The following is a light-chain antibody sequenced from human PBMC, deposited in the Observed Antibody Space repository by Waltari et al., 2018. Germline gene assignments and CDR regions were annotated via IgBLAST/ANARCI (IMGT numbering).Light chain of an antibody. CDR3: SSYISSSTLEL. CDR1: TIDVGRYHY. CDR2: DVS. V-gene: IGLV2-14*03. Sequence: QSALTQPASVSGSPRQSITISCTGPTIDVGRYHYVYWYQQHPGKAPTLMIYDVSNRPSGVSNRFSGSKSGNTASLTISGLQAEDEADYYCSSYISSSTLELFGGGTSLTVL. J-gene: IGLJ2*01.